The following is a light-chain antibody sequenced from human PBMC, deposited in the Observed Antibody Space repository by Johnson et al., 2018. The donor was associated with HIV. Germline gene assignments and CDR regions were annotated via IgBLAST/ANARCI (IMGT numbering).Light chain of an antibody. CDR1: SSNIGNNY. Sequence: QSVLTQPPSVSAAPGQKVAISCSGSSSNIGNNYVSWYQQLPGTAPKLLIYDDYKRPSGIPDRFSGSKSGTSATLGITGLQTGDEADYYCGTWDSSLSAGVFGTGTNVTVL. J-gene: IGLJ1*01. CDR3: GTWDSSLSAGV. V-gene: IGLV1-51*01. CDR2: DDY.